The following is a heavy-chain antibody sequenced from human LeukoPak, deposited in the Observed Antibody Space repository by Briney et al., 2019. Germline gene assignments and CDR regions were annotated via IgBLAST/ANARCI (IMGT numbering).Heavy chain of an antibody. V-gene: IGHV4-39*01. CDR2: IYYSGNT. Sequence: SETLSLTCTVSGGSISSSSYYWGWIRQPPGKGLEWIGSIYYSGNTYYNPSLKSRVTISVDTSKNQFSLKLSSVTAADTAVYYCARQVLIVVVTPWYFDLWGRGTLVTVSS. J-gene: IGHJ2*01. CDR3: ARQVLIVVVTPWYFDL. D-gene: IGHD3-22*01. CDR1: GGSISSSSYY.